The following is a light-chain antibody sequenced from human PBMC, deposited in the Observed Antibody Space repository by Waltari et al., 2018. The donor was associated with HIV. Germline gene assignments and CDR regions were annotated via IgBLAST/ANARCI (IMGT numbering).Light chain of an antibody. CDR1: SSDVGGYNY. CDR2: DVN. CDR3: CAYAGSYTYV. Sequence: QSALTQPRSVSGSPGQSATIACTATSSDVGGYNYVSWYQHHPGKAPRLMIYDVNRRPAGVPGRFSGSKSGNTASLTISGLQAEDEADYYCCAYAGSYTYVFGTGTEVTVL. V-gene: IGLV2-11*01. J-gene: IGLJ1*01.